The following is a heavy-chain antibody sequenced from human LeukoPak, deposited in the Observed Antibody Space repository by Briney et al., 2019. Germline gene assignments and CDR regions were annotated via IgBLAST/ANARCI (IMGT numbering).Heavy chain of an antibody. CDR3: ARDWGYCSGGSCRLGYYYYGMDV. V-gene: IGHV3-53*01. CDR2: IYSGGST. Sequence: QPGGSLRLSCAASGFTVSSNYMSWVRQAPGKGLEWVSVIYSGGSTYYADSVKGRFTISRHNSKNTLYLQMNSLRAEDTAVYYCARDWGYCSGGSCRLGYYYYGMDVWGQGTTVTVSS. J-gene: IGHJ6*02. D-gene: IGHD2-15*01. CDR1: GFTVSSNY.